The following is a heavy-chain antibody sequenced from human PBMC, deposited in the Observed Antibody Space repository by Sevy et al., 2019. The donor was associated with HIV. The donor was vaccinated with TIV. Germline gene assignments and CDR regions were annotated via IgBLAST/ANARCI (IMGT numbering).Heavy chain of an antibody. CDR2: IYSGGST. Sequence: GGSLRLSCAASGFTVSSNYMSWVRQAPGKGLEWVSVIYSGGSTYYANSVKGRFTISRDNSKNTLYLQMNSRRAEDTAVYYCARAQGGSYYYFDYWGQGTLVTVSS. D-gene: IGHD1-26*01. J-gene: IGHJ4*02. CDR1: GFTVSSNY. CDR3: ARAQGGSYYYFDY. V-gene: IGHV3-53*01.